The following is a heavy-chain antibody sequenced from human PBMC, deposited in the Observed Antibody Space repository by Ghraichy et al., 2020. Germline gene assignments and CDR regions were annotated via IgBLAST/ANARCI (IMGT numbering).Heavy chain of an antibody. D-gene: IGHD3-10*01. Sequence: SETLSLTCTVSGGSISSYYWSWIRQPPGKGLEWIGYIYYSGSTNYNPSLKSRVTISIDTSKNQFSLKLSSVTAADTAVYYCASTESYYGPVRGYYYYGMDVWGQGTTVTVSS. J-gene: IGHJ6*02. CDR3: ASTESYYGPVRGYYYYGMDV. CDR1: GGSISSYY. V-gene: IGHV4-59*01. CDR2: IYYSGST.